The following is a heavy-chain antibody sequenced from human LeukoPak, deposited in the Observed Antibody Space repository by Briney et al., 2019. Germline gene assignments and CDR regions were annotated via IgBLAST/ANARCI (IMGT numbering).Heavy chain of an antibody. CDR1: GFTFSSYA. D-gene: IGHD3-10*01. CDR3: ARGGVDYYGSGTYYLMYYFDY. J-gene: IGHJ4*02. V-gene: IGHV3-23*01. CDR2: INGSGDRT. Sequence: GGSLRLSCVASGFTFSSYAMNWVRQAPGKGLEWVSSINGSGDRTYYADSVKGRFTISRDDPHNTLYLQMNSLRAEDTAVYFCARGGVDYYGSGTYYLMYYFDYWGQGALVTVSS.